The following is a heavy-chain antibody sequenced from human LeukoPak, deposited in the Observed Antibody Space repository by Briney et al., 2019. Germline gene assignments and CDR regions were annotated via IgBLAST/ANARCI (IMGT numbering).Heavy chain of an antibody. J-gene: IGHJ2*01. D-gene: IGHD3-22*01. CDR3: ARDLRDYYDSSGYVAPFDL. Sequence: ASVKVSCKASGYTFTSHYMHWVRQAPGQGLEWMGIINPSGGSTSYAQKFQGRVTMTRDTSTSTVYMELSSLRSEDTAVYYCARDLRDYYDSSGYVAPFDLWGRGTLVTVSS. V-gene: IGHV1-46*01. CDR2: INPSGGST. CDR1: GYTFTSHY.